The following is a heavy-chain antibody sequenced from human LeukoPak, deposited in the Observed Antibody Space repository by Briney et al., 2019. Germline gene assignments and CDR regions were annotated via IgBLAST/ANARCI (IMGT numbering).Heavy chain of an antibody. J-gene: IGHJ4*02. Sequence: GGSLSLSCAVSGFTFSDHFLDWVRQAPGKGLEWVGRSRNKAKSYTTEYAASVKGRFTISRDDSKNSLSLQMNSLKTEDTAVYYCVRVGRGAGSDYLDYWGQGTLVTVSS. V-gene: IGHV3-72*01. CDR2: SRNKAKSYTT. CDR3: VRVGRGAGSDYLDY. D-gene: IGHD6-19*01. CDR1: GFTFSDHF.